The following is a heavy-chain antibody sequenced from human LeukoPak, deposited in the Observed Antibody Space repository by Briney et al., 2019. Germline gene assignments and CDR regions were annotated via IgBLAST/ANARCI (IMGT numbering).Heavy chain of an antibody. D-gene: IGHD6-13*01. Sequence: PSETLSLTCTVSGGSISSYYWSWIRQPPGKGLEWIGYIYHSGSTKYNPSLKSRVTISVDTSKNQFSLKLSSVTAADTAVYYCARVDSSNWYEYRGYFDYWGQGTLVTVSS. CDR3: ARVDSSNWYEYRGYFDY. J-gene: IGHJ4*02. CDR2: IYHSGST. CDR1: GGSISSYY. V-gene: IGHV4-59*01.